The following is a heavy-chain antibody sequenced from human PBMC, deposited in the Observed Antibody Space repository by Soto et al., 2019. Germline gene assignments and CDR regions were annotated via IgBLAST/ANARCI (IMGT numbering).Heavy chain of an antibody. V-gene: IGHV3-30*04. CDR2: ISYDGSNK. J-gene: IGHJ4*02. CDR1: GFTFSSYA. CDR3: ASDGKRGYSGDDGYYFDD. Sequence: GGSLRLSCAASGFTFSSYAMHWVRQAPGKGLEWVAVISYDGSNKYYADSVKGRFTISRDNSKNTLSLQMNSLRAEDTAGYYGASDGKRGYSGDDGYYFDDWGQGTLVTVSS. D-gene: IGHD5-12*01.